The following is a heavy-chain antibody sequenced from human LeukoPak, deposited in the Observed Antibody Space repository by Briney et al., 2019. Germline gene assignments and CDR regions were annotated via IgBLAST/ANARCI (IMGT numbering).Heavy chain of an antibody. D-gene: IGHD2-2*01. CDR1: GESFSGYY. CDR3: ARLNTRYCSSTSCYPLFDY. J-gene: IGHJ4*02. Sequence: PSETLSLTCAVYGESFSGYYWTWIRQPPGKGLEWIGEINHSGITNYNPSLKSRVTISVDTSKNQFSLKLSSVTAADTAVYYCARLNTRYCSSTSCYPLFDYWGQGTLVTVSS. CDR2: INHSGIT. V-gene: IGHV4-34*01.